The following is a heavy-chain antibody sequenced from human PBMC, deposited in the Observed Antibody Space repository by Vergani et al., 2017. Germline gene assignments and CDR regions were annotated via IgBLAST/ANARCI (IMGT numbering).Heavy chain of an antibody. V-gene: IGHV4-30-4*08. J-gene: IGHJ4*02. CDR1: GSSVKSGDYY. D-gene: IGHD3-10*01. CDR3: ARVPSYXLGSGSYQGYFDY. Sequence: QVQLQESGPGLVKPSQTLALTCSVSGSSVKSGDYYWTWIRQPPGKGLEWLGHASYRETTNYNVSLKSRISLSMETSKNQFYLNLESLTAADTAVYFCARVPSYXLGSGSYQGYFDYLLQGTLVIVPP. CDR2: ASYRETT.